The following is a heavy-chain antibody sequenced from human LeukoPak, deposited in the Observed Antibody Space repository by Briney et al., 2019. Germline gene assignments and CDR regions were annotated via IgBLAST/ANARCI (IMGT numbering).Heavy chain of an antibody. V-gene: IGHV5-51*01. CDR2: IYPGDSDT. D-gene: IGHD5-12*01. J-gene: IGHJ4*02. CDR3: ARRRLRDYYFEY. CDR1: EDSFTNYW. Sequence: GESLEISCKGSEDSFTNYWIGWVRHMPGKGLEWMGIIYPGDSDTRYNPSFQGQVTISADKPISTAYLQWSSLKASDTAMFYCARRRLRDYYFEYWGQGTLVTVSS.